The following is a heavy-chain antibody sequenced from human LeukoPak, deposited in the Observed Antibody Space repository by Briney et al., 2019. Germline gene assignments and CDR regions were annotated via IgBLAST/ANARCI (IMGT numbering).Heavy chain of an antibody. V-gene: IGHV3-33*08. CDR1: GFTFSKYG. J-gene: IGHJ3*02. CDR3: ARADNGSGSYAFDI. Sequence: GGSLRLSCAASGFTFSKYGMHWVRQAPDKGLEWVAVIWHGQKKEYYADSVKGRFTISRDNSKNTLDLQMRSLRAEDTAVYYCARADNGSGSYAFDIWGQGTRVTVSS. D-gene: IGHD3-10*01. CDR2: IWHGQKKE.